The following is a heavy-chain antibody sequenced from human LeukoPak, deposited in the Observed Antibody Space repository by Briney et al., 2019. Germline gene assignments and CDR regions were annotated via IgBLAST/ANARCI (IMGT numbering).Heavy chain of an antibody. D-gene: IGHD2-15*01. J-gene: IGHJ4*02. V-gene: IGHV3-23*01. CDR1: GFTFNTYA. CDR2: ISGSAGST. Sequence: GGSLRLSCAASGFTFNTYAMSWVRQAPGKGLEWVSAISGSAGSTYYADSVKGQFTISRDNSKNILYLQIHSLRAEDTAVYYCAKGKGSSSSSIDWWGQGTLVTVSS. CDR3: AKGKGSSSSSIDW.